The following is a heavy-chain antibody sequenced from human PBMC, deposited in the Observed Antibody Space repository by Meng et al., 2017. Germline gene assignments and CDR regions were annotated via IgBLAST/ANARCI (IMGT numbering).Heavy chain of an antibody. CDR3: ARGGSYYSY. CDR2: IWYDGSNK. D-gene: IGHD1-26*01. CDR1: GFTFSSYG. J-gene: IGHJ4*02. Sequence: QGQLVGSGGGVVQPGRSLGLSCAAFGFTFSSYGMHWVRQAPGKGLEWVAVIWYDGSNKYYADSVKGRFTISRDNSKNTLYLQMNSLRAEDTAVYYCARGGSYYSYWGQGTLVTVSS. V-gene: IGHV3-33*01.